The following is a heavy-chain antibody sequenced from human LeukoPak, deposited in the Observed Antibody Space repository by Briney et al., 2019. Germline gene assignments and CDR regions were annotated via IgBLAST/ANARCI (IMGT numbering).Heavy chain of an antibody. Sequence: SETLSLTCTVSGGSISSSSYYWGWIRQPPGKGLEWIGSIYYSGSTYYNPSLKSRVTISVDTSKNQFSLKLSSVTAADTAVYYCAKDFGVYSSSWYNDYWGQGTLVTVSS. D-gene: IGHD6-13*01. J-gene: IGHJ4*02. CDR2: IYYSGST. CDR3: AKDFGVYSSSWYNDY. CDR1: GGSISSSSYY. V-gene: IGHV4-39*07.